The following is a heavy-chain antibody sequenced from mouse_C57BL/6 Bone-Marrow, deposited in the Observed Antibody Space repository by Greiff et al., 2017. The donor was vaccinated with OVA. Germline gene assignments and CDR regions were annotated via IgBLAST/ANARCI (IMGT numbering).Heavy chain of an antibody. D-gene: IGHD2-1*01. Sequence: QVQLQQPGTELVKPGASVKLSCKASGYTFTSYWMPWVKPRPGQGLEWIGNINPSNGGTNYNEKFKSKATLTVDKSASTAYMQLSRLTSEDSAVYYCAREAIYYGNYLDYWGQGTTLTVSS. CDR2: INPSNGGT. CDR3: AREAIYYGNYLDY. V-gene: IGHV1-53*01. CDR1: GYTFTSYW. J-gene: IGHJ2*01.